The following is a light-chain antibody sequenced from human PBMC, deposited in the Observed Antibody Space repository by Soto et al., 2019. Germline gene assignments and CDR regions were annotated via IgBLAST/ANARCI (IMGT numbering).Light chain of an antibody. V-gene: IGKV1-39*01. Sequence: DVQMTQSPSCLSGSLGARVSIAFLLSQRIRNYLNWYQQKPGKAPKLLIFAASSLQSGVPSRFSGSGSGTDFTLTISSLQPEDFATYYCQQSYSTPRVTFGQGTKV. J-gene: IGKJ1*01. CDR2: AAS. CDR3: QQSYSTPRVT. CDR1: QRIRNY.